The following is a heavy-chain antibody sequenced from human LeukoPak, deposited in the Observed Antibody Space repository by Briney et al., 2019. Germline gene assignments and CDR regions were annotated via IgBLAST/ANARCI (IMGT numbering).Heavy chain of an antibody. CDR1: GFTFSSYG. D-gene: IGHD4/OR15-4a*01. Sequence: GGSLRLSCAGSGFTFSSYGMHWVRLAPGKGLEWVAFIPFDGNNKSYTDSLKGRFTISRDNSKNTLYLQMNSLRADDTAIYYCAKGCPRTMESWGQGTLVTVSS. V-gene: IGHV3-30*02. CDR2: IPFDGNNK. CDR3: AKGCPRTMES. J-gene: IGHJ4*02.